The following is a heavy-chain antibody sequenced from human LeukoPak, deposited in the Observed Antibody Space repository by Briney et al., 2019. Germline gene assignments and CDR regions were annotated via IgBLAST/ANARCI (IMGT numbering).Heavy chain of an antibody. CDR1: GGSLSAYY. J-gene: IGHJ4*02. V-gene: IGHV4-59*01. CDR2: IYYDGST. D-gene: IGHD3-22*01. Sequence: PSETLSXTXTVSGGSLSAYYWSWVRQSPGRGREGGGYIYYDGSTNYNPSLKGRVTISIDKSKKQCSLRLKDVNAGDKAVYYCARAGTYYYDSSGYPLSFHYWGQGTLVTVSS. CDR3: ARAGTYYYDSSGYPLSFHY.